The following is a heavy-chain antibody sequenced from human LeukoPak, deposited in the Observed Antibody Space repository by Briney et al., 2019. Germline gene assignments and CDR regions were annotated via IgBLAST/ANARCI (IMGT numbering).Heavy chain of an antibody. V-gene: IGHV3-21*01. CDR3: ARGRDDYVWGSYRLKYYFDY. D-gene: IGHD3-16*02. J-gene: IGHJ4*02. CDR1: GFTFSSYS. CDR2: ISSSSSYI. Sequence: GGSLRLSCAASGFTFSSYSMNWVRQAPGKGLEWVSSISSSSSYIYYADSVKGRFTISRDNAKNSLYLQMNSLRAEDTAVYYCARGRDDYVWGSYRLKYYFDYWGQGTLVTASS.